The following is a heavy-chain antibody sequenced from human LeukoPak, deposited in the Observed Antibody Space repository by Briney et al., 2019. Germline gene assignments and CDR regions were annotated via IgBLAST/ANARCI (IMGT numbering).Heavy chain of an antibody. J-gene: IGHJ3*02. CDR3: ARERQDTVIHSGAFDI. CDR2: ISGSGGST. D-gene: IGHD2-21*02. V-gene: IGHV3-23*01. CDR1: GFTFSSYT. Sequence: GGSLRLSCAASGFTFSSYTMSWVRQAPGKGLEWVSAISGSGGSTSYADSVKGRFTISRDNSKNTLYLQMNSLRAEDTAVYHCARERQDTVIHSGAFDIWGQGTMVTVSS.